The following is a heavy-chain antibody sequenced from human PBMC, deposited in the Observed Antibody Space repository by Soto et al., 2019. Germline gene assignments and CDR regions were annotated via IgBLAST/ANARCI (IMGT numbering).Heavy chain of an antibody. CDR3: SREAGRYYDSSGYYEIDY. CDR2: IYPGDSDT. V-gene: IGHV5-51*01. D-gene: IGHD3-22*01. Sequence: GESLKISCKGSVYSFTSYWIGWVRQMPGKGLEWMGIIYPGDSDTRHSPSFQGQVTISADKSISTAYLQWSSLKASDTAMYYCSREAGRYYDSSGYYEIDYWGQGTLVTVSS. CDR1: VYSFTSYW. J-gene: IGHJ4*02.